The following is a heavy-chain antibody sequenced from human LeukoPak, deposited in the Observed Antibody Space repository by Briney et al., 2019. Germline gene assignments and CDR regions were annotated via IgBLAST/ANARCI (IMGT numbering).Heavy chain of an antibody. CDR1: GYPFTNHG. J-gene: IGHJ4*02. V-gene: IGHV1-18*01. Sequence: ASVKVSCKTSGYPFTNHGVSWVWQAPGQGLEWMVWINANSGDTNYAQRFQGRLTMTTDTSTTTAYMELRSLSSDDTAVYYCARDRPIVIADYWGQGTLVTVSS. CDR3: ARDRPIVIADY. D-gene: IGHD2/OR15-2a*01. CDR2: INANSGDT.